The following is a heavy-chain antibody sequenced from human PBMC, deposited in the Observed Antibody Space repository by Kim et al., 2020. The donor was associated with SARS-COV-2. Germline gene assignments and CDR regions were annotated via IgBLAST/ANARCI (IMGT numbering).Heavy chain of an antibody. J-gene: IGHJ4*02. Sequence: ASVKVSCKVSGYTLTELSMHWVRQAPGKGLEWMGGFDLEDGETIYAQKFQGRVTMTEDTSTDTAYMELSSLRSEDSAVYYCATSPAYSSSWYFSPFGYWGQGTLVTVSS. CDR1: GYTLTELS. D-gene: IGHD6-13*01. V-gene: IGHV1-24*01. CDR2: FDLEDGET. CDR3: ATSPAYSSSWYFSPFGY.